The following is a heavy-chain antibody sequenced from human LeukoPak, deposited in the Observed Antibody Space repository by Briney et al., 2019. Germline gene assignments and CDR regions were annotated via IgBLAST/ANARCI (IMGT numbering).Heavy chain of an antibody. D-gene: IGHD2-8*01. V-gene: IGHV3-23*01. CDR1: GFTFSNYA. Sequence: GGSLRLSCAASGFTFSNYAMSWVRQAPGKGLEWVSAISGSASSTYHADSVKGRFTISRDNSKNTLYLQMNSLRAEDTAVYYCANGYCTNGVCYPYYYYYMDVWGKGTTVTVSS. CDR3: ANGYCTNGVCYPYYYYYMDV. J-gene: IGHJ6*03. CDR2: ISGSASST.